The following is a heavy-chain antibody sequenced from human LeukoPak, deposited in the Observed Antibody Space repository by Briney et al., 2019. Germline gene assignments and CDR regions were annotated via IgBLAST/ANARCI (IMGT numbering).Heavy chain of an antibody. D-gene: IGHD3-22*01. V-gene: IGHV4-61*02. CDR1: GGSISSSSYY. J-gene: IGHJ4*02. Sequence: SETLSLTCTVSGGSISSSSYYWSWIRQPAGKGLEWIGRIHTSGSTNYNPSLKSRVTMSVDTSKNQFSLKLSSVTAADTAVYYCARDRYYYDSSGGRGLDYWGQGTLVTVSS. CDR3: ARDRYYYDSSGGRGLDY. CDR2: IHTSGST.